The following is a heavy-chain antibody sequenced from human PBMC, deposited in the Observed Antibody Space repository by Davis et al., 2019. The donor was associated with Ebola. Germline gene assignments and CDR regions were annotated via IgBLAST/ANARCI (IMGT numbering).Heavy chain of an antibody. CDR1: GGSFSGYY. Sequence: SETLSLTCAVYGGSFSGYYWSWIRQPPGKGLEWIGYIYYSGSTYYNPSLKSRVTISVDTSKNQFSLRLSSVTAADTAVYHCARVFCSGGACYEDYWGQGTLVTVSS. D-gene: IGHD2-21*01. CDR3: ARVFCSGGACYEDY. CDR2: IYYSGST. V-gene: IGHV4-59*01. J-gene: IGHJ4*02.